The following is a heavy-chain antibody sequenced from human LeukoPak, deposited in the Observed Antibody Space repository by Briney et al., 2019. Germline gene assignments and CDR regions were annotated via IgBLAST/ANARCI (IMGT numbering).Heavy chain of an antibody. Sequence: PSETLSLTCTVSGGSISSSSYYWGWIRQPPGKGLEWIGSIYYSGSTYYNPSLKSRVTISVDTSKNQFSLKLSSVTAADTAVYYCARLNFRFYFDYWGQGTLVTASS. J-gene: IGHJ4*02. V-gene: IGHV4-39*01. CDR2: IYYSGST. CDR3: ARLNFRFYFDY. D-gene: IGHD1-20*01. CDR1: GGSISSSSYY.